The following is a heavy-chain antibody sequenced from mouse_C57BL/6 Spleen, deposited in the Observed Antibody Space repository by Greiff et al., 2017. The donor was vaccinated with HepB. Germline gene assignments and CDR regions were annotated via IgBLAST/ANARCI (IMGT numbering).Heavy chain of an antibody. Sequence: VQLQQSGAELVKPGASVKISCKASGYAFSSYWMNWVKQRPGKGLEWIGQIYPGDGDTNYNGKFKGKATLTADKSSSTAYMQLSSLTSEDSAVYFCARSSDYGSSDGAMDYWGQGTSVTVSS. V-gene: IGHV1-80*01. CDR1: GYAFSSYW. CDR3: ARSSDYGSSDGAMDY. CDR2: IYPGDGDT. J-gene: IGHJ4*01. D-gene: IGHD1-1*01.